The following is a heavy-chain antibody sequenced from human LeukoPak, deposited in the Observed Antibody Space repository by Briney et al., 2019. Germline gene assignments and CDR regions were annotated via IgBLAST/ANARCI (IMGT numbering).Heavy chain of an antibody. D-gene: IGHD1-20*01. Sequence: SETLSLTCTASGGSISSYYWSWIRQPPGKGLEWIGYIYYSGSTNYYPSLKSRVTISVDTSKHQFSLKLSSVTAADTAVYYCARLRITGTLDAFDIWGQGTMVTVSS. CDR3: ARLRITGTLDAFDI. J-gene: IGHJ3*02. V-gene: IGHV4-59*08. CDR1: GGSISSYY. CDR2: IYYSGST.